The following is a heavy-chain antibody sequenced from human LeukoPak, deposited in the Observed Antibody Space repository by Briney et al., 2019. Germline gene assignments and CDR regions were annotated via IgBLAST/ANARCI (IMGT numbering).Heavy chain of an antibody. Sequence: GGSLRLPCAPSGFPFSFYAMNWAGQAQGRARRWVSYINDESSDIHYAGSVRGRFTISRDDARQTLYLQLSSLRVEDTAVYYCARDTFQPGLIDSWGQGTLVTVSS. CDR1: GFPFSFYA. CDR3: ARDTFQPGLIDS. V-gene: IGHV3-21*05. J-gene: IGHJ4*02. D-gene: IGHD2-2*01. CDR2: INDESSDI.